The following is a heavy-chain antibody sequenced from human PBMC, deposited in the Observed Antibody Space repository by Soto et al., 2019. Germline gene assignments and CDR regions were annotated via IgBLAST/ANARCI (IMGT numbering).Heavy chain of an antibody. J-gene: IGHJ4*02. CDR3: ARYRREAVAGYTLDN. D-gene: IGHD6-13*01. V-gene: IGHV4-59*01. Sequence: SETLSLTRTVSGGSICSNFWAWIRQPPGKGLEWIGYVYNSGSTNYNPSLKSRVTISEDTSKSQFSLKVNSMTAADTAVYYCARYRREAVAGYTLDNWGQGILVTVSS. CDR2: VYNSGST. CDR1: GGSICSNF.